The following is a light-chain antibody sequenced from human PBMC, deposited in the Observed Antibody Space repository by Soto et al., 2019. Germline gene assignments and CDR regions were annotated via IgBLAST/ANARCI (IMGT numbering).Light chain of an antibody. CDR1: SSNIGAGYH. Sequence: QSVLTQPPSVSGAPGQRVTISCTGSSSNIGAGYHVHWYRQLPGTAPKLFIYGNSNRPSGVPDRFSGSKSGTSASLAITGLQAEDEADYYCRSYDSSLSVVFGGGTKLTVL. V-gene: IGLV1-40*01. CDR2: GNS. J-gene: IGLJ2*01. CDR3: RSYDSSLSVV.